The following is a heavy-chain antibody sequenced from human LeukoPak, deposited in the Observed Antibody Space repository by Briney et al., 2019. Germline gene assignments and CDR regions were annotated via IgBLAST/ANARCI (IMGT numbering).Heavy chain of an antibody. CDR2: IRSYSSYV. CDR3: AKGDKMLTWRRTYNRFDP. CDR1: GFTFDTYN. J-gene: IGHJ5*02. V-gene: IGHV3-21*01. Sequence: GGSLRLSCAASGFTFDTYNFNWVRQAPGKGLEWVASIRSYSSYVHYADSVKGRFTISRDDAKKSLDLQMNSLRAEDTAVYFCAKGDKMLTWRRTYNRFDPWGQGTLVTVSS. D-gene: IGHD3-16*01.